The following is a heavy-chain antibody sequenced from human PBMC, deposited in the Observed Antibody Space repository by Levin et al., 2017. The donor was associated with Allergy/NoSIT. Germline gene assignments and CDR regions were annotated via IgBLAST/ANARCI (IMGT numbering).Heavy chain of an antibody. J-gene: IGHJ3*02. D-gene: IGHD3-3*01. V-gene: IGHV3-9*01. Sequence: QSGGSLRLSCAASGFTFDDYAMHWVRQAPGKGLEWVSGISWNSGSIGYADSVKGRFTISRDNAKNSLYLQMNSLRAEDTALYYCAKDISLDYDFWSGYAFDIWGQGTMVTVSS. CDR3: AKDISLDYDFWSGYAFDI. CDR2: ISWNSGSI. CDR1: GFTFDDYA.